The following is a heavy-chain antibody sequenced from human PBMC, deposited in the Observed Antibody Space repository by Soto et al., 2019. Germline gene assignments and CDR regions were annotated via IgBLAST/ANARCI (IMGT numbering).Heavy chain of an antibody. CDR3: ARDTGLAPTVWGY. D-gene: IGHD7-27*01. J-gene: IGHJ4*03. CDR1: GDSIRGGGHY. Sequence: QVQLQESGPGLVKPSQTLSLTCSVSGDSIRGGGHYWNWIRQFPGQGLEWIGYVYHSGSTHYNPSLRGRLTISIDNSKNQFALRLISVTAADTDLYYCARDTGLAPTVWGYWGHGTQVTVSS. V-gene: IGHV4-31*03. CDR2: VYHSGST.